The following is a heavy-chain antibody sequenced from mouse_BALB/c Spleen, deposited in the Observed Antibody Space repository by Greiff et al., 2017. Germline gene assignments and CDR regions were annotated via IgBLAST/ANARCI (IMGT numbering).Heavy chain of an antibody. J-gene: IGHJ4*01. CDR2: IRNKANGYTT. Sequence: EVQLVESGGGLVQPGGSLRLSCATSGFTFTDYYMSWVRQPPGKALEWLGFIRNKANGYTTEYSASVKGRFTISRDNSQSILYLQMNTLRAEDSATYYCARDRGYYGSSAMDYWGQGTSVTVSS. CDR3: ARDRGYYGSSAMDY. V-gene: IGHV7-3*02. CDR1: GFTFTDYY. D-gene: IGHD1-2*01.